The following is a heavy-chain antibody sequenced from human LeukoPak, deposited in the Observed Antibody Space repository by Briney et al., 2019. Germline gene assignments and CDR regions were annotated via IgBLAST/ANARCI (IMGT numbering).Heavy chain of an antibody. J-gene: IGHJ2*01. CDR2: INPSGGST. CDR3: ARVPRQWLPNWYFDL. D-gene: IGHD6-19*01. Sequence: GASVKVSCKASGYTFTSYYMHWVRQAPGQGLEWMGIINPSGGSTSYAQKFQGRVTMTRDTSTSTVYMELSSLRSEDTAVYYCARVPRQWLPNWYFDLWGRGTLVTVSS. V-gene: IGHV1-46*01. CDR1: GYTFTSYY.